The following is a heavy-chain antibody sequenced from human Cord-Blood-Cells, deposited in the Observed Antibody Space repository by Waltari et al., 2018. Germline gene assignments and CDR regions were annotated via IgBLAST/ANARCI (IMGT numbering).Heavy chain of an antibody. CDR1: GGSISSSSYY. J-gene: IGHJ2*01. V-gene: IGHV4-39*07. CDR3: ARLLSYYYDSSGSLGYFDL. D-gene: IGHD3-22*01. Sequence: QLQLQESGPGLVKPSETLSLTCTVSGGSISSSSYYWGWIRQPPGKGLEWIGSIYYSGRTSYNPYLKSRVTISVDTSKNQFSLKLGSVTAEDTAVYDWARLLSYYYDSSGSLGYFDLWGRGTLVTVSS. CDR2: IYYSGRT.